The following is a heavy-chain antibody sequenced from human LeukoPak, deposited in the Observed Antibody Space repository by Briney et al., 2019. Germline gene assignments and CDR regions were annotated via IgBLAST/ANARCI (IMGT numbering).Heavy chain of an antibody. Sequence: GGSLRLSCAASGFTYSSYSMNWVRQAPGKELEWVSYISGSSSTIYYADSVKGRFTISRDNAKNSLYLQMNSLRAEDTAVYYCARGSSSWYLNFDYWGQGTLVTVSS. CDR2: ISGSSSTI. CDR3: ARGSSSWYLNFDY. V-gene: IGHV3-48*01. CDR1: GFTYSSYS. D-gene: IGHD6-13*01. J-gene: IGHJ4*02.